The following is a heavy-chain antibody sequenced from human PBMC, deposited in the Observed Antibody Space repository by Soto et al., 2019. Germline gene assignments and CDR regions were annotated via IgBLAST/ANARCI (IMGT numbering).Heavy chain of an antibody. D-gene: IGHD3-9*01. CDR3: ARVRRYDILTGYPDYGMDV. J-gene: IGHJ6*02. V-gene: IGHV4-59*01. CDR2: IYYSGST. CDR1: GGSISSYY. Sequence: SETLSLTCTVSGGSISSYYWSWIRQPPGKGLEWIGYIYYSGSTNYNPSLKSRVTISVDTSKNQFSLKLSSVTAADTAVYYCARVRRYDILTGYPDYGMDVWGQGTTVT.